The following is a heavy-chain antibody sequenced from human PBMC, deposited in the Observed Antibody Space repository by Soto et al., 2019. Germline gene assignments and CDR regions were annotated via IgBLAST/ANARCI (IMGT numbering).Heavy chain of an antibody. V-gene: IGHV5-51*01. Sequence: PGESLKISCKVSGYSFTSYWIGWVRQMPGKGLEWMGIIYPGDSDTRYSPSFQGQVTISADKSISTAYLQWSSLKASDTAMYYCARHPLGYCSGGSCYSNWLEPWGQGTLVTGSS. CDR3: ARHPLGYCSGGSCYSNWLEP. D-gene: IGHD2-15*01. CDR1: GYSFTSYW. CDR2: IYPGDSDT. J-gene: IGHJ5*02.